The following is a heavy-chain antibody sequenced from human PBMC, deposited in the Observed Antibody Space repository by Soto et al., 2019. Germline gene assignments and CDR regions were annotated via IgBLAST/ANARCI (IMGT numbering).Heavy chain of an antibody. CDR3: ARDRRYFDWLAPEFDY. Sequence: ASVKVSCKASGYTFTGYYMHWVRQAPGQGLEWMGWINPNSGGTNYAQKFQGWVTMTRDTSISTAYMELSRLGSDDTAVYYCARDRRYFDWLAPEFDYWGQGTLVTVSS. V-gene: IGHV1-2*04. D-gene: IGHD3-9*01. J-gene: IGHJ4*02. CDR1: GYTFTGYY. CDR2: INPNSGGT.